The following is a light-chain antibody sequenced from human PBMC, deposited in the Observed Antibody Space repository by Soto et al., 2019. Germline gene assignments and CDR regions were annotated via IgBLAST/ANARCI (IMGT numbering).Light chain of an antibody. CDR3: NSFTTTNTYV. J-gene: IGLJ1*01. V-gene: IGLV2-14*01. Sequence: QSVLTQPASVSGSPGQSITISCTGTSSDVGGYNYVSWYQQHPVKAPKLMIYDVTNRPSGVSDRFSGSKSGYTASLPISGLQAEDEADYYCNSFTTTNTYVFGTGTKVTVL. CDR1: SSDVGGYNY. CDR2: DVT.